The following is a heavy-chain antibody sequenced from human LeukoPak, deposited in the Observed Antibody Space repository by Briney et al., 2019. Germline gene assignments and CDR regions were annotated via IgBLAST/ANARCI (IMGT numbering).Heavy chain of an antibody. V-gene: IGHV1-18*01. CDR1: GYTFTSYG. CDR2: ISAYNGNT. CDR3: ARSEYSNPAFDY. Sequence: GASVTVSFKASGYTFTSYGISWVRQAPGQGLEWMGWISAYNGNTNYAQKLQGRVTMTTDTSTSTAYMELRSLRSDDTAVYHCARSEYSNPAFDYWGQGTLVTVSS. J-gene: IGHJ4*02. D-gene: IGHD6-6*01.